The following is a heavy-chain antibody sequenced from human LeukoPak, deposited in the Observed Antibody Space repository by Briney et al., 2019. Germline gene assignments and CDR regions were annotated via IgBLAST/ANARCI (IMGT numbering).Heavy chain of an antibody. V-gene: IGHV4-30-2*01. J-gene: IGHJ4*02. CDR2: IYHSGST. CDR3: ASMGLPHRGVDY. Sequence: SETLSLTCAVSGGSISSGGYSWSWIRQPPGKGLEWIGYIYHSGSTYYNPSLKSRVTISVDRSKNQFSLKLSSVTAADTAVYYCASMGLPHRGVDYWGQGTLVTVSS. D-gene: IGHD2-21*02. CDR1: GGSISSGGYS.